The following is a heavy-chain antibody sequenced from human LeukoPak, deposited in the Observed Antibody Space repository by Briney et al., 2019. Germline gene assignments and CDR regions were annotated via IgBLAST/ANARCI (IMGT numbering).Heavy chain of an antibody. CDR1: GGTFSSYA. V-gene: IGHV1-69*05. J-gene: IGHJ3*02. D-gene: IGHD2-15*01. Sequence: SVKVSCKASGGTFSSYAISWVRQAPGQGLEWIGRIIPIFGTANYAQKFQGRVTITTDESTSTAYMELSSLRSEDTAVYYCARAISTPGISMVAFDIWGQGTMVTVSS. CDR2: IIPIFGTA. CDR3: ARAISTPGISMVAFDI.